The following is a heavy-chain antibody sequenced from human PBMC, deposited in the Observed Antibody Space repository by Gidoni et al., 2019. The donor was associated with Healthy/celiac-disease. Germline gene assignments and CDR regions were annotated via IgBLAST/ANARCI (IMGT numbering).Heavy chain of an antibody. CDR1: GFHFSSYA. CDR2: ISGSGGST. V-gene: IGHV3-23*01. Sequence: EVQLLESGGGLVQPGGSLRLSCAASGFHFSSYAMSWVRQAPGKGLEWVSAISGSGGSTYYADSVKGRFTISRDNSKNTLYLQMNSLRAEDTAVYYCAKNEDTTRYCGGDCSPSYFQHWGQGTLVTVSS. D-gene: IGHD2-21*02. J-gene: IGHJ1*01. CDR3: AKNEDTTRYCGGDCSPSYFQH.